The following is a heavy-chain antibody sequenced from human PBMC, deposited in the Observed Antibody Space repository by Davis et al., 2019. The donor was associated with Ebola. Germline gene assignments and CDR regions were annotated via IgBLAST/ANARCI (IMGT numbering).Heavy chain of an antibody. V-gene: IGHV3-30-3*01. CDR3: AKGTVIRYFDY. CDR1: GFTFSGSA. CDR2: ISYDGSNK. Sequence: PGGSLRLSCAASGFTFSGSAMHWVRQAPGKGLEWVAVISYDGSNKYYADSVKGRFTISRDNAKNSLYLQMNSLRAEDTALYYCAKGTVIRYFDYWGQGTLVTVSS. D-gene: IGHD4-17*01. J-gene: IGHJ4*02.